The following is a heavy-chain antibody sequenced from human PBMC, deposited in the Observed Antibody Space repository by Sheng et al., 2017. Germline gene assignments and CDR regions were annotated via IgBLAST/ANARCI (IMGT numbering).Heavy chain of an antibody. J-gene: IGHJ4*02. CDR1: GGSIRTYY. V-gene: IGHV4-4*07. D-gene: IGHD2-15*01. CDR3: TRGRILKAPDY. CDR2: IYTSGNT. Sequence: QVQLQESGPGLVKPSETLSLTCTVSGGSIRTYYWSWIRQPAGKGLEWIGRIYTSGNTNYNASLKSRVTMSVDTSKNQFSLRLSSVTAADTAVYYCTRGRILKAPDYWGQGTLVTVSS.